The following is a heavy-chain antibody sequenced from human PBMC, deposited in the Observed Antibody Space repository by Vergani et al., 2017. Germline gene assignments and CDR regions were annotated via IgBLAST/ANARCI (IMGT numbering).Heavy chain of an antibody. D-gene: IGHD1-26*01. Sequence: EVQLLESGGGLVQPGGSLRLSCAASGFTFSSYAMSWVRQAPGKGLEWVSAISGSGGSTYYADSVKGRFTISRDNSKNTLYLQMNSLRAEDTAVYYCAKDCGEWELPGYYYYGMDVWGQGTTVTVSS. CDR2: ISGSGGST. J-gene: IGHJ6*02. CDR1: GFTFSSYA. V-gene: IGHV3-23*01. CDR3: AKDCGEWELPGYYYYGMDV.